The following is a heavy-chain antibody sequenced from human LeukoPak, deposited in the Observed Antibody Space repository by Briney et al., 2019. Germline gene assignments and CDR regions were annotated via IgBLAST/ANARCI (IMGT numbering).Heavy chain of an antibody. CDR2: INHSGST. D-gene: IGHD1-1*01. V-gene: IGHV4-34*01. CDR3: ATANWNLDY. CDR1: GVSFSGYY. J-gene: IGHJ4*02. Sequence: KPSETLSLTCAVYGVSFSGYYWSWIRQPPGKGLEWIGEINHSGSTNYNPSLKSRVTISVDTSKNQFSLKLSSVTAADTAVYYCATANWNLDYWGQGTLVTVSS.